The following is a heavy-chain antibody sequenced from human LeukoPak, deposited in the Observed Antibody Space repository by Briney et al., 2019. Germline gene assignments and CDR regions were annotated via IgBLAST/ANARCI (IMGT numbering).Heavy chain of an antibody. CDR2: ISSSGKYI. V-gene: IGHV3-21*01. Sequence: GGSLRLSCAASGFSFSSSSMNWVRQAPGRGLEWVSSISSSGKYIYYADSMKGRFTVSRDNARSLEYLEMNSLRAEDTAIYYCSRDVSRDISCYTAWGQGTLVTVSS. D-gene: IGHD2-2*02. CDR3: SRDVSRDISCYTA. CDR1: GFSFSSSS. J-gene: IGHJ4*02.